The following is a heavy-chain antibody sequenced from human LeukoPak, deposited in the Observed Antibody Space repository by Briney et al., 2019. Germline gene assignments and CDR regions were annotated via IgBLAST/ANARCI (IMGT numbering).Heavy chain of an antibody. CDR1: DFTFRTYA. V-gene: IGHV3-23*01. CDR3: VKLRYDYVWGSYLDY. D-gene: IGHD3-16*02. CDR2: ISDSGSNT. Sequence: GGSLRLSCAASDFTFRTYAMTWVRQAPGKGLEWVSAISDSGSNTFYADSVKGRFTISRDNSKNTLYLQMSSLRPEDTAVYYCVKLRYDYVWGSYLDYWGQGTLVTVSS. J-gene: IGHJ4*02.